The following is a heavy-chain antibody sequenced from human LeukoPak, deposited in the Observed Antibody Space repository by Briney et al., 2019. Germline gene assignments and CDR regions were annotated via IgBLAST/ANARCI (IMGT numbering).Heavy chain of an antibody. D-gene: IGHD6-19*01. CDR2: IIPIFGTA. CDR3: ARDNGYSSGWYLMGYFQH. J-gene: IGHJ1*01. Sequence: ASLKVSCKASGGTFSSYAISWVRQAPGQGLEWMGGIIPIFGTANYAQKFQGRVTITADESTSTAYMELSSLRSEDTAVYYCARDNGYSSGWYLMGYFQHWGQGTLVTVSS. V-gene: IGHV1-69*13. CDR1: GGTFSSYA.